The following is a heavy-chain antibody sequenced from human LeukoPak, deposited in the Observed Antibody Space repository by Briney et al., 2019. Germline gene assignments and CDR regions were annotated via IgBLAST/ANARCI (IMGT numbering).Heavy chain of an antibody. V-gene: IGHV3-30*02. CDR3: AKERSMPLHLDY. J-gene: IGHJ4*02. CDR1: GFTFRSYA. D-gene: IGHD2-2*01. Sequence: GGSLRLSCAASGFTFRSYAIYWVRQAPGKGLEWVAFIRYDGSNKYYADSVKGRFTISRDNSKNTLYPQMNSLRAEDTAVYYCAKERSMPLHLDYWGQGTLVTVSS. CDR2: IRYDGSNK.